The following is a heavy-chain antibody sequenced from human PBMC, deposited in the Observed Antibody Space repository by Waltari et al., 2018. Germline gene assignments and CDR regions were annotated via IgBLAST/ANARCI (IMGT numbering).Heavy chain of an antibody. D-gene: IGHD6-19*01. CDR2: IRREPYNYAT. V-gene: IGHV3-73*01. CDR3: SGGEVTGTDF. Sequence: EVQVVESGGGLVQPGGSLKLSCATSGFSCSGLSIHWVRQSSGKGLEWVGRIRREPYNYATAYSASVKGRFTISRDDSKNTAFLQMNSLMTEDTAVYYCSGGEVTGTDFWGQGTLVTVSS. CDR1: GFSCSGLS. J-gene: IGHJ4*02.